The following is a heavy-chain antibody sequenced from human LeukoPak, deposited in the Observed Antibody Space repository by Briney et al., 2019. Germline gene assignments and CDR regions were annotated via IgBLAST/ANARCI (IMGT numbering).Heavy chain of an antibody. Sequence: SETLSLTCTVSGGSISSSSYYWGWIRQPPGKGLEWIGSIYYSGSTYYNPSLKSRVTISVDTSKNQFSLNLSSVTAADTAVYYCARSAANQLPFYWGQGTLVTVSS. J-gene: IGHJ4*02. CDR1: GGSISSSSYY. D-gene: IGHD2-2*01. CDR2: IYYSGST. V-gene: IGHV4-39*07. CDR3: ARSAANQLPFY.